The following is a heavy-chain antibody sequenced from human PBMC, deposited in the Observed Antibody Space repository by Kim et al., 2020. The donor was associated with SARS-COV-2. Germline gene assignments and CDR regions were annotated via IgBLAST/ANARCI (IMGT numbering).Heavy chain of an antibody. CDR1: GYTFTSYA. V-gene: IGHV7-4-1*02. CDR2: INTNTGNP. Sequence: ASVKVSCKASGYTFTSYAMNWVRQAPGQGLEWMGWINTNTGNPTYAQGFTGRFVFSLDTSVSTAYLQISSLKAEDTAVYYCARDPGDGYNYPVPLDYWGQGTLVTVSS. CDR3: ARDPGDGYNYPVPLDY. J-gene: IGHJ4*02. D-gene: IGHD5-12*01.